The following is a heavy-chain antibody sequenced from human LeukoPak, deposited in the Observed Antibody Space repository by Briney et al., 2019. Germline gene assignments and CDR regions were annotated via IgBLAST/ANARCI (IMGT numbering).Heavy chain of an antibody. CDR2: IYPGDSDT. Sequence: GEALKISCKGSGYSFTDSWIGWVRQMPGKGLEWMGIIYPGDSDTRYSPSFQGQVTISADKSITTAYLQWSSLKASDTAIYYCARPRDNRYFDWLSLAYWGQGTLVTVSS. V-gene: IGHV5-51*01. CDR3: ARPRDNRYFDWLSLAY. CDR1: GYSFTDSW. J-gene: IGHJ4*02. D-gene: IGHD3-9*01.